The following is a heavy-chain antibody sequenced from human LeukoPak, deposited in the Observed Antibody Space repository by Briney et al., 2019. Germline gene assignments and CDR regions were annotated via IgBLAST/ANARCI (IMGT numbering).Heavy chain of an antibody. Sequence: KASETLSLTCAVYGGSFSGYYWSWIRQPPGKGLEWIGEINHSGSTNYNPSLKSRVTISVDTSKNQFSLKLSSVTAADTAVYYCARGQVRYSYGPQVPYNYYYYYMDVWGKGTTVTVSS. CDR3: ARGQVRYSYGPQVPYNYYYYYMDV. CDR2: INHSGST. D-gene: IGHD5-18*01. V-gene: IGHV4-34*01. J-gene: IGHJ6*03. CDR1: GGSFSGYY.